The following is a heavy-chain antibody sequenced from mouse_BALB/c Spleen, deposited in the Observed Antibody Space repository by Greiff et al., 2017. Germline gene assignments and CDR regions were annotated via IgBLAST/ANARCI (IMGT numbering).Heavy chain of an antibody. CDR1: GFTFSSFG. V-gene: IGHV5-17*02. CDR2: ISSGSSTI. Sequence: EVQGVESGGGLVQPGGSRKLSCAASGFTFSSFGMHWVRQAPEKGLEWVAYISSGSSTIYYADTVKGRFTISRDNPKNTLFLQMTSLRSEDTAMYYCARFDGYYPDYWGQGTTLTVSS. J-gene: IGHJ2*01. D-gene: IGHD2-3*01. CDR3: ARFDGYYPDY.